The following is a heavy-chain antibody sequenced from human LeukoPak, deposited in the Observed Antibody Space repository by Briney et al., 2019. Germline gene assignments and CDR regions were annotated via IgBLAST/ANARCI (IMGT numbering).Heavy chain of an antibody. Sequence: SETLSPTCAVYGGSFSGYYWSWIRQPPGKGLEWIGEINHSGSTNYNPSLKSRVTISVDPSKNQFSLKLSSVTAADTAVYYCARGRGYNWNYFDDWGQGTLVTVSS. CDR2: INHSGST. CDR1: GGSFSGYY. D-gene: IGHD1-20*01. CDR3: ARGRGYNWNYFDD. J-gene: IGHJ4*02. V-gene: IGHV4-34*01.